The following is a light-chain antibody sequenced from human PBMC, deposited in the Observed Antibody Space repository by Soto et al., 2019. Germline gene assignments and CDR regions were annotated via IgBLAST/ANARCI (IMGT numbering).Light chain of an antibody. CDR1: SRDVGAYNL. V-gene: IGLV2-14*01. Sequence: QSALTQPASVSGSPGQSITISCTGTSRDVGAYNLVSWYQQHPGKAPKLLIYEVRNRPSGISFRFSGSRSGNTASLTISGLLAEDEADDYCSAYTTRSTLVFGGGTKLTVL. J-gene: IGLJ2*01. CDR2: EVR. CDR3: SAYTTRSTLV.